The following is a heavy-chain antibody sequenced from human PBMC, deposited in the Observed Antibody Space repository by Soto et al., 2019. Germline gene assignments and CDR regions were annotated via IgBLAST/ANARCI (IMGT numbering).Heavy chain of an antibody. J-gene: IGHJ4*02. CDR2: LNSDGSSA. CDR3: VRGKRGGWYFDY. Sequence: EVQLVESGGGLVQPGGSLRLSCAASGFTFSSYWLHWVRQAPGKGLVWLSRLNSDGSSAYYADYVKGRFTISRDNAQNTVYLQMNSLGDEDTAVYYCVRGKRGGWYFDYWGQGTLVTVSS. D-gene: IGHD6-19*01. CDR1: GFTFSSYW. V-gene: IGHV3-74*01.